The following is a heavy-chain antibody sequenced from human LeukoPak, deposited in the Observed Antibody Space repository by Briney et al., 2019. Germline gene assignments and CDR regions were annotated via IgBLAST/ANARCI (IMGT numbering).Heavy chain of an antibody. CDR2: ISWNSGSI. V-gene: IGHV3-9*01. J-gene: IGHJ4*02. CDR3: AKEGSSGYYY. D-gene: IGHD3-22*01. Sequence: GGSLRLSCAASGFTFDDYAMHWVRQAPGKGLEWVSGISWNSGSIGYADSVKGRLTISRDNAKNSLYLQMNSLRAEDTALYYCAKEGSSGYYYWGQGTLVTVSS. CDR1: GFTFDDYA.